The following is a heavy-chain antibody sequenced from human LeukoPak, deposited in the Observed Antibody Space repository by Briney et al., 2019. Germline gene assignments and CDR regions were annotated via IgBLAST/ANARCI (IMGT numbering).Heavy chain of an antibody. Sequence: KPGGSLRLSCAASGFTLSSYNMNWVRQAPGKGLEWVSSITSGSSYIYYADSVKGRFTISRDNAKNSLYLQMNSLRAEDTAVYYCARDPYSGSYGNYYYYFMDVWGKGTTVTISS. V-gene: IGHV3-21*01. J-gene: IGHJ6*03. CDR2: ITSGSSYI. CDR1: GFTLSSYN. D-gene: IGHD1-26*01. CDR3: ARDPYSGSYGNYYYYFMDV.